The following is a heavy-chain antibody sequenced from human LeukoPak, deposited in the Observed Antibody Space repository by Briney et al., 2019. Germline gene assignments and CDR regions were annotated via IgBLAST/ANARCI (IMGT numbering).Heavy chain of an antibody. Sequence: PSETLSLTCTVAGGSISSYYWSWIRQPAGKRLEWIGRIYTSGSTNYNPSLKSRVTMSVDTSKNQFSLKLSSVTAADTAVYYCARGGRLGWFDPWGQGTLVTVSS. J-gene: IGHJ5*02. V-gene: IGHV4-4*07. D-gene: IGHD1-26*01. CDR3: ARGGRLGWFDP. CDR1: GGSISSYY. CDR2: IYTSGST.